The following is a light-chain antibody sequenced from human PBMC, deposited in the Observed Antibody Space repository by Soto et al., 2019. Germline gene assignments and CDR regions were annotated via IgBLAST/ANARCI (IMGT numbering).Light chain of an antibody. CDR2: GNS. CDR3: QSYDISLSGSGV. CDR1: SSNIGAHFD. Sequence: QSVLTQPPSVSGAPGQRVPISCTGSSSNIGAHFDVHWYQHLPGTAPKLLIYGNSNRPSGVPDRFSGSKSGTSASLAITGLQAEDEADYYCQSYDISLSGSGVFGGGTKLTVL. V-gene: IGLV1-40*01. J-gene: IGLJ3*02.